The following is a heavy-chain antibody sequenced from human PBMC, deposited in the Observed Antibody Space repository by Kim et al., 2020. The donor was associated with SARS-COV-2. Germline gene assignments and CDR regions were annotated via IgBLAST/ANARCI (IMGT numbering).Heavy chain of an antibody. CDR2: IYYSGST. D-gene: IGHD3-10*01. J-gene: IGHJ4*02. V-gene: IGHV4-59*13. CDR3: ARFGLSGPVY. Sequence: SETLSLTCTVSGGSISSYYWSWIRQPPGKGLEWIGYIYYSGSTNYNPSLKSRVTISVDTSKNQFSLKLSSVTTADTAVYYCARFGLSGPVYWGQGTLVTVSS. CDR1: GGSISSYY.